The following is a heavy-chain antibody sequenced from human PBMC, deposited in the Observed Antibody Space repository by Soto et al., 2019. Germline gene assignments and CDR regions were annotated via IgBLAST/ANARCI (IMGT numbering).Heavy chain of an antibody. Sequence: GGSLRLSCAASGFTFNTYAMHWVRQAPGKGLEWVAVISYDGNNKFYADSVKGRLTISRDNSKNTLYLQMDSLRAEDTAVYYCARDGRIGILPPAMIDFWGQGTLVTVSS. CDR3: ARDGRIGILPPAMIDF. CDR1: GFTFNTYA. CDR2: ISYDGNNK. V-gene: IGHV3-30*04. J-gene: IGHJ4*02. D-gene: IGHD2-2*01.